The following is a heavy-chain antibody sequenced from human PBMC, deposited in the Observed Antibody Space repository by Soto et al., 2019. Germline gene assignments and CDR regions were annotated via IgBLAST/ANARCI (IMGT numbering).Heavy chain of an antibody. Sequence: SETLSLTCTVSGGSISSYYWSWIRQPPGKGLEWIGYIYYSGSTNYNPSLKSRVTISVDTSKNQFSLKLSSVTAADTAVYYCARDRRIAAAGSWEYYFDYWGQGTLVTVSS. V-gene: IGHV4-59*01. D-gene: IGHD6-13*01. CDR3: ARDRRIAAAGSWEYYFDY. J-gene: IGHJ4*02. CDR2: IYYSGST. CDR1: GGSISSYY.